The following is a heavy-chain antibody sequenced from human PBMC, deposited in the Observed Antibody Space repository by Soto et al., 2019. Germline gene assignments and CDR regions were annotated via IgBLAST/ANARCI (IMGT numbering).Heavy chain of an antibody. CDR2: INSDTGYT. V-gene: IGHV1-3*04. CDR1: GFTFSHHS. D-gene: IGHD1-26*01. Sequence: QVQLVQSGAEVTKPGASVQVSCKASGFTFSHHSVRWVRQAPGQRLEWMGWINSDTGYTKYSQKFQARVTITWDTSAKTAYMELSSLRSEDTAVYYCGRGKEAGVWFDPWGQGTLVTVSS. CDR3: GRGKEAGVWFDP. J-gene: IGHJ5*02.